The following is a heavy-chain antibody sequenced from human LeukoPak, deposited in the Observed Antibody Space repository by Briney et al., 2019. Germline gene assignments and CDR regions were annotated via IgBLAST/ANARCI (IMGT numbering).Heavy chain of an antibody. CDR3: ARLGGYCSGDGCYANWFDP. V-gene: IGHV1-2*07. D-gene: IGHD2-15*01. CDR2: INPDNGDT. CDR1: GYTFTGFY. J-gene: IGHJ5*02. Sequence: ASVNVSCQLSGYTFTGFYVHCLRQVARQVRQWVGWINPDNGDTNIAHKFQGRVTLTRATSNTTAYMELSSLKPDDTAVYYCARLGGYCSGDGCYANWFDPWGQGAPVTV.